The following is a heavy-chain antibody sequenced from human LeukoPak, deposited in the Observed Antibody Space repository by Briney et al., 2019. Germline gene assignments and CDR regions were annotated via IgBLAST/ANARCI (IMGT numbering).Heavy chain of an antibody. D-gene: IGHD1/OR15-1a*01. V-gene: IGHV1-2*02. CDR3: ARSQNNPRESRGSSMISDY. Sequence: GASVKVSCKASGYTFTGYYMHWVRQAPGQGLEWMGWINPNSGGTNYAQKFQGRVTMTRDTSISTAYMELSRLRSDDTAVYYCARSQNNPRESRGSSMISDYWGQGTLVTVSS. CDR1: GYTFTGYY. J-gene: IGHJ4*02. CDR2: INPNSGGT.